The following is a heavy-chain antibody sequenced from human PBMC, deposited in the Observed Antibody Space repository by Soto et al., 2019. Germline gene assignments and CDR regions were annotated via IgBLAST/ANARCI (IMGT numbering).Heavy chain of an antibody. V-gene: IGHV4-4*02. J-gene: IGHJ5*01. D-gene: IGHD5-12*01. CDR2: IHHSGGT. CDR1: GGSVSNNNW. CDR3: TKNIAYALDF. Sequence: QVQLQESGPGLVKPSGTLSLSCAVSGGSVSNNNWWSWVRQSPGNGLEWIGEIHHSGGTSYNPSLESRATLSVDKSKKELSLRLNYVTAADTAVYYCTKNIAYALDFLGLGILVNVSS.